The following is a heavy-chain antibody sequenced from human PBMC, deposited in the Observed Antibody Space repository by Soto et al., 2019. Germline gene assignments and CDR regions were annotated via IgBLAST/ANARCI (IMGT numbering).Heavy chain of an antibody. D-gene: IGHD4-17*01. CDR2: TNYRSKWYN. CDR3: ARDFATVPRAFDV. J-gene: IGHJ3*01. Sequence: SQTLSLTCAISGDSVSSNSAAWNWIRQSPSRGLEWLGRTNYRSKWYNDYAVSLKGRITNNPDTSKNQYSLQLNSVTPEDTAVYYCARDFATVPRAFDVWGQGTMVTVSS. V-gene: IGHV6-1*01. CDR1: GDSVSSNSAA.